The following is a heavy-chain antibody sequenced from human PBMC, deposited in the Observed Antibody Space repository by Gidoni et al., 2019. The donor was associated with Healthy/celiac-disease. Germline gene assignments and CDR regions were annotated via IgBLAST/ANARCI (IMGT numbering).Heavy chain of an antibody. V-gene: IGHV4-34*01. J-gene: IGHJ6*02. CDR3: ARGAFWSGYYSVRYYYYGMDV. Sequence: HVQLQQWGAGLLKPSETLSLTCAVYGGSFSCYYLSWLRQPPGKGREWIGEINHSGSHNYNPSLKSRVTISVDTSKNQFSLKLSSVTAADTAVYYCARGAFWSGYYSVRYYYYGMDVWGQGTTVTVSS. D-gene: IGHD3-3*01. CDR2: INHSGSH. CDR1: GGSFSCYY.